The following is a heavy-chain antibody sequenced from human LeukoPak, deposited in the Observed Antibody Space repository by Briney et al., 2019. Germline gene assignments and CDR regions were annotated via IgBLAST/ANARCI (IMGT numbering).Heavy chain of an antibody. CDR2: INPNSGGT. V-gene: IGHV1-2*06. J-gene: IGHJ4*02. CDR3: ARVEGHYDSSGYYY. Sequence: VASVKVSCKASGYTFTGYYMHWVRQAPGQGLEWMGRINPNSGGTNYAQKFQGRATMTRDTSISTAYMELSRLRSDDTAVYYCARVEGHYDSSGYYYWGQGTLVTVSS. CDR1: GYTFTGYY. D-gene: IGHD3-22*01.